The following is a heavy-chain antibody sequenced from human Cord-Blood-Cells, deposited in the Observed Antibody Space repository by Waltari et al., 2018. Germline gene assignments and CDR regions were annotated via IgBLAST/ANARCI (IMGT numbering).Heavy chain of an antibody. CDR3: AKEFTMVRGVIDY. V-gene: IGHV1-69*01. Sequence: QVQLVQSGAEVKKPGSSVKVSCKASGGTVSSYAISGVRQAPGQGLEWMGGIIPIFGTANYAQKFQGRVTITADESTSTAYMELSSLRSEDTAVYYCAKEFTMVRGVIDYWGQGTLVTVSS. CDR2: IIPIFGTA. CDR1: GGTVSSYA. D-gene: IGHD3-10*01. J-gene: IGHJ4*02.